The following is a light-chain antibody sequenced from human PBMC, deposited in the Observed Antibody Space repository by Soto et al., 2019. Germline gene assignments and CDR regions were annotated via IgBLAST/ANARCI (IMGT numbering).Light chain of an antibody. CDR3: QKYGSSPWK. J-gene: IGKJ1*01. CDR1: QSVSSSY. CDR2: GAS. V-gene: IGKV3-20*01. Sequence: EIVLTQSPGTLSFSPVERATLSFRSSQSVSSSYLAWYQQKPGQAPRLLIYGASSRATGIPDRFSGSGSGTDFTLTISRLEPEDFAVYYCQKYGSSPWKFGQGTKVDIK.